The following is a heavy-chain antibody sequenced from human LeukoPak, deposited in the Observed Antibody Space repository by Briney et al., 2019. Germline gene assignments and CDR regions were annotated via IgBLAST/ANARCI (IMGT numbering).Heavy chain of an antibody. J-gene: IGHJ4*02. Sequence: KPSETLSLTCTVSGGSISSSSYYWGWIRQPPGKGLEWIGSIYYSGSTYYNPSLKSRVTISVDTSKNQFSLKLSSVTAADTAVYYCARFRPDSSSWSDYWGQGTLVTVSS. D-gene: IGHD6-13*01. CDR1: GGSISSSSYY. CDR3: ARFRPDSSSWSDY. V-gene: IGHV4-39*01. CDR2: IYYSGST.